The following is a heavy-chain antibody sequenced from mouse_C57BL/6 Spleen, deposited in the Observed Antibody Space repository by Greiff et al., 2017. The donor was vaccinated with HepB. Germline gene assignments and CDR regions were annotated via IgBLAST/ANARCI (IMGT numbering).Heavy chain of an antibody. J-gene: IGHJ2*01. V-gene: IGHV5-4*03. D-gene: IGHD6-2*01. CDR1: GFTFSSYA. Sequence: DVKLVESGGGLVKPGGSLKLSCAASGFTFSSYAMSWVRQTPEKRLEWVATISDGGSYTYYPDNVKGRFTISRDNAKNNRYMQMSHLKSEDTAMYYCAVKRSLDYWGQGTTLTVSS. CDR3: AVKRSLDY. CDR2: ISDGGSYT.